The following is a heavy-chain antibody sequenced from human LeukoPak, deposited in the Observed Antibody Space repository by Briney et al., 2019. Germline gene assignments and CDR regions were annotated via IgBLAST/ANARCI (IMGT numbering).Heavy chain of an antibody. V-gene: IGHV4-4*07. CDR2: IYTSGST. CDR3: ARAPYYYDSSGYYYTPLAFDI. Sequence: SETLSLTCTVSGGSISSYYWSWIRQPAGKGLEWIGRIYTSGSTNYNPSLKSRVTMSVDTSKNQFSLKLSSVTAADTAVYYCARAPYYYDSSGYYYTPLAFDIWGQGTMVTVSS. J-gene: IGHJ3*02. D-gene: IGHD3-22*01. CDR1: GGSISSYY.